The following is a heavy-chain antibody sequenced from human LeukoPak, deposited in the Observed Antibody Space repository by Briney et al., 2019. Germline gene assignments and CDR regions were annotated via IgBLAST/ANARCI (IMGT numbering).Heavy chain of an antibody. CDR2: ISGSGDNT. CDR1: GLTFSSYA. Sequence: GGSLRLSCAASGLTFSSYAMSWVRQAPGKGLEWVAAISGSGDNTYYADSVKGRFTISRDNSRNTLYLQMNSLRGEDTAVYYCAKDRSSSWYFDYWGQGSLVTVSS. V-gene: IGHV3-23*01. D-gene: IGHD6-13*01. CDR3: AKDRSSSWYFDY. J-gene: IGHJ4*02.